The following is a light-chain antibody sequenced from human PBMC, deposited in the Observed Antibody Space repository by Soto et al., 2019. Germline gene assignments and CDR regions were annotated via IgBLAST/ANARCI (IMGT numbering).Light chain of an antibody. Sequence: QSVLTQPPSVSAAPGQKVTISCSGSSSNIGNNYVSRYQQLPGTAPKLLIYDNNKRPSGIPDRFSGSKSGTSATLGITGLQTGDEADYYCGTWDSSLGAGVFGGGTQLTVL. CDR1: SSNIGNNY. CDR2: DNN. J-gene: IGLJ2*01. CDR3: GTWDSSLGAGV. V-gene: IGLV1-51*01.